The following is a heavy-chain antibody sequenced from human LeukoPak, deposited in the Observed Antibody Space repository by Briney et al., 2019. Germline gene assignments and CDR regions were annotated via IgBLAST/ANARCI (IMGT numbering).Heavy chain of an antibody. J-gene: IGHJ4*02. CDR2: VTNNGDIT. D-gene: IGHD3-9*01. V-gene: IGHV3-23*05. CDR1: GFTFSSYA. Sequence: PGGSLRLSCAASGFTFSSYAMSWARQAPGKGLEWVSGVTNNGDITYYADSVKGRFTISIDKSKNTLYLQMNSLRADDTAVYYCAKNLYYDILTTWDYWGQGTLVTVSS. CDR3: AKNLYYDILTTWDY.